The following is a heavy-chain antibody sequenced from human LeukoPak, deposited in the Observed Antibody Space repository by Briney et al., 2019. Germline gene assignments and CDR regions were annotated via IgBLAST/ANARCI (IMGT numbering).Heavy chain of an antibody. CDR3: ALGYCSSTSCPPPYYYMDV. CDR2: IIPIFGTA. V-gene: IGHV1-69*05. CDR1: GGTVISYA. Sequence: GASVKVSCKASGGTVISYAISWVRQAPGQGLEWMGGIIPIFGTANYAQKFQGRVTITTDESTSTAYMELSSLRSEDTAVYYCALGYCSSTSCPPPYYYMDVWGKGTTVTVSS. J-gene: IGHJ6*03. D-gene: IGHD2-2*01.